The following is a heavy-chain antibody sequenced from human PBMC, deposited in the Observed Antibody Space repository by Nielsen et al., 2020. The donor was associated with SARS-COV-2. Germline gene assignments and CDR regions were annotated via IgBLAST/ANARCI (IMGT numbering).Heavy chain of an antibody. J-gene: IGHJ4*02. CDR3: AKDLFPVGSSFDY. Sequence: GGSLRLSCAASGFTFDDYAMHWVRQAPGKGLEWVSGISWNSGSIGYADSVKGRFTISRDYAKNSLYLQMNSLRAEDTALYYCAKDLFPVGSSFDYWGQGTLVTVSS. CDR1: GFTFDDYA. V-gene: IGHV3-9*01. D-gene: IGHD6-13*01. CDR2: ISWNSGSI.